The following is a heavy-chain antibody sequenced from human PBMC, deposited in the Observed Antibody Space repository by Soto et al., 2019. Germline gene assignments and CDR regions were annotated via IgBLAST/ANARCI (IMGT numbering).Heavy chain of an antibody. CDR2: IYYSGST. J-gene: IGHJ6*02. CDR1: GGSISSGGYY. V-gene: IGHV4-31*03. CDR3: ARSGSLIREYSSPGGVYGMDV. D-gene: IGHD6-6*01. Sequence: QVQLQESGPGLVKPSQTLSLTCTVSGGSISSGGYYWSWIRQHPGKGLEWIGYIYYSGSTYYNPSLKSRVTISVDTSKNQFSLKLSSVTAADTAVYYCARSGSLIREYSSPGGVYGMDVWGQGTTVTVSS.